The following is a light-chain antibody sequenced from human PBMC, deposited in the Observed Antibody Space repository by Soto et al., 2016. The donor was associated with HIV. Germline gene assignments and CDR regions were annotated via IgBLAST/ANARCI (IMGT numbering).Light chain of an antibody. V-gene: IGKV1-27*01. CDR1: QGISDY. CDR2: TAS. J-gene: IGKJ2*01. CDR3: QKYNSAPPYT. Sequence: DIQMTQSPSTLSTSVGDRVTITCRASQGISDYLAWYQQKPGKVPKLLIYTASTLQSGVPSRFSGSGSGTDFTLTISSLQPEDVATXYCQKYNSAPPYTFGQGTKLEIK.